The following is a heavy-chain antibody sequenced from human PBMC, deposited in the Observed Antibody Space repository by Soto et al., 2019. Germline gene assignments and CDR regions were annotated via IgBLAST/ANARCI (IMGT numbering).Heavy chain of an antibody. CDR2: IVYSGTT. J-gene: IGHJ6*02. V-gene: IGHV4-30-4*01. CDR1: GDSISSADYY. Sequence: PSETLSLTCTVSGDSISSADYYWSWIRQTPGKGLEWVGHIVYSGTTHYNPSLKSRRTISVDTSKNHFSLRLTSVTAADTAVYYCARDLWVEPELYYYGMDVWGQGTTVTVSS. CDR3: ARDLWVEPELYYYGMDV. D-gene: IGHD1-1*01.